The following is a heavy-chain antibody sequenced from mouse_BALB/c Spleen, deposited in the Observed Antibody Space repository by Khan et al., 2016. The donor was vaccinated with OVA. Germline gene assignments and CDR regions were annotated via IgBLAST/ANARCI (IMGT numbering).Heavy chain of an antibody. CDR3: ARSPTWFAY. Sequence: QVQLQQSGPELKKPGETVKISCKASGYTFTDYGMNWVKQAPGKGLKWMGWINTYTGEPTYADDFKGRFASSLETSASTAFLQINNLKNEYTATYCCARSPTWFAYWGQGTLVTVAA. V-gene: IGHV9-3-1*01. J-gene: IGHJ3*01. CDR1: GYTFTDYG. CDR2: INTYTGEP.